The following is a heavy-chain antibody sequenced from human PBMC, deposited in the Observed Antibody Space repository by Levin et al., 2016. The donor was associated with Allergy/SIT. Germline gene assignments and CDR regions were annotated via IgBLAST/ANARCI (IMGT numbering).Heavy chain of an antibody. CDR2: IYHSGST. J-gene: IGHJ5*02. Sequence: SETLSLTCTVSGGSISSYYWSWIRQPPGKGLEWIGEIYHSGSTNYNPSLESRVTISVDTSKNQFSLKLSSVTAADTAVYYCARGNQGAWFDPWGQGTLVTVSS. CDR3: ARGNQGAWFDP. CDR1: GGSISSYY. V-gene: IGHV4-59*01.